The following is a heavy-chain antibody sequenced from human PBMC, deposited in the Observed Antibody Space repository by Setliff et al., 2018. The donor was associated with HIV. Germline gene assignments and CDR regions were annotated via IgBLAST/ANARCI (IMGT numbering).Heavy chain of an antibody. V-gene: IGHV3-74*01. D-gene: IGHD2-2*01. J-gene: IGHJ4*02. CDR2: INSDGSST. Sequence: GSLRLSCAASGFTFSSYWMHWVRQAPGKGLVWVSRINSDGSSTSYADSVKGRFTISRDNSKNTLYLQMNSLRAEDTAVYYCAKDALVGAAAYYFDYWGQGTLVTVSS. CDR3: AKDALVGAAAYYFDY. CDR1: GFTFSSYW.